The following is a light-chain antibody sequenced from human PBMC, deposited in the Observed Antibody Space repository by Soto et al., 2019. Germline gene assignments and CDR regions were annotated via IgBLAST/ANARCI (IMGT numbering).Light chain of an antibody. CDR3: QQLISFPLT. V-gene: IGKV1-9*01. Sequence: DIQLTQSPSFLSASVGDIVTITCRASQGIRSYLAWYQQKPGKAPKLLIYAASTLQSRVTSRFSGSGSGTEFTLAVTSLQPEDCATDYCQQLISFPLTFGGGTTVEIK. J-gene: IGKJ4*01. CDR2: AAS. CDR1: QGIRSY.